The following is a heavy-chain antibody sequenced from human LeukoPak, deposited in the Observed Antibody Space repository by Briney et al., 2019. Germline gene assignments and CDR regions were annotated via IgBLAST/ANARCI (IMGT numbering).Heavy chain of an antibody. Sequence: SVKVSCKASGGTFSSYAISWVRQAPGQGLEWMGGIITIFGTANYAQKFQGRVTITADESTSTAYMELSSLRSEDTAVYYCARGGYSGSYFPFDYWGQGTLVTVSS. J-gene: IGHJ4*02. D-gene: IGHD1-26*01. CDR3: ARGGYSGSYFPFDY. CDR2: IITIFGTA. CDR1: GGTFSSYA. V-gene: IGHV1-69*01.